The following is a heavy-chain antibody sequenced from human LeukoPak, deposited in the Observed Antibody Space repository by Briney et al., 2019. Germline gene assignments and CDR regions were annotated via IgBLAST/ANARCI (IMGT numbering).Heavy chain of an antibody. V-gene: IGHV3-21*01. J-gene: IGHJ4*02. Sequence: GGSLRLSCAASGFTFSSYSMNWVRQAPGKGLEWVSSISSSSSYIYYADSVKGRFTISRDNAKNSLYLQMNSLRAEDTAVYYCARGVGRVGSNFDFWGQGTLVTVSS. CDR3: ARGVGRVGSNFDF. D-gene: IGHD1-26*01. CDR1: GFTFSSYS. CDR2: ISSSSSYI.